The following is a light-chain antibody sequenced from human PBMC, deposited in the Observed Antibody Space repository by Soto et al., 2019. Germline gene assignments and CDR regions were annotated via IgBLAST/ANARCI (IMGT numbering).Light chain of an antibody. Sequence: QSVLTQPPSASASLGASVTLTCTLSSGYSNYKVDWYQQRPGKGPRFVMRVGTGGIVGSKGDGIPDRFSVLGSGLNRYLTIKNNQEEDESCHHCGADHGSGSNFVVVFGGGTKLTVL. V-gene: IGLV9-49*01. CDR3: GADHGSGSNFVVV. CDR1: SGYSNYK. J-gene: IGLJ2*01. CDR2: VGTGGIVG.